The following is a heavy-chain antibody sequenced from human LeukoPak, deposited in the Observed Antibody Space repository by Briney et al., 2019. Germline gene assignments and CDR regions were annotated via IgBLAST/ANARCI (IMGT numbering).Heavy chain of an antibody. CDR2: IYTSGST. J-gene: IGHJ4*02. D-gene: IGHD3-3*01. CDR3: AREPSPEPPSFGVVMRGYFDY. V-gene: IGHV4-4*07. CDR1: GGSISSYY. Sequence: SETLSLTCTVSGGSISSYYWSWIRQPAGKGLEWIGRIYTSGSTNYNPSLKSRVTMSVDTSKNQFSLKLSSVTAADTAVYYCAREPSPEPPSFGVVMRGYFDYWGQGTLVTVSS.